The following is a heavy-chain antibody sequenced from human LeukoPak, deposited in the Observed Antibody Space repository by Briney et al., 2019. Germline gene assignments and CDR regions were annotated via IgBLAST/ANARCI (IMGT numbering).Heavy chain of an antibody. CDR1: GFTFSSYS. J-gene: IGHJ3*02. D-gene: IGHD3-16*01. Sequence: GGSLRLSCAASGFTFSSYSINWVRQAPGKGLEWVSSISSSTSYISYADSVKGRFTISRDNAKNSLYLQMNSLRAEDTAVYYCARDWAEVAFDIWGQGTMVTVSS. V-gene: IGHV3-21*01. CDR3: ARDWAEVAFDI. CDR2: ISSSTSYI.